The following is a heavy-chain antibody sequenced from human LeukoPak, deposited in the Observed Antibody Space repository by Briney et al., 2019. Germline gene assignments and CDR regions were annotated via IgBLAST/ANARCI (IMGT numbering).Heavy chain of an antibody. CDR2: INPNSGGT. J-gene: IGHJ5*02. Sequence: ASVKVSCKASGYTFTGYYMHWVRQAPGRGLEWMGWINPNSGGTNYAQKFQGRVTMTRDTSISTAYMELSRLRSDDTAVYYCARDLGIPAAIQMWFDPWGQGTLVTVSS. V-gene: IGHV1-2*02. CDR1: GYTFTGYY. D-gene: IGHD2-2*01. CDR3: ARDLGIPAAIQMWFDP.